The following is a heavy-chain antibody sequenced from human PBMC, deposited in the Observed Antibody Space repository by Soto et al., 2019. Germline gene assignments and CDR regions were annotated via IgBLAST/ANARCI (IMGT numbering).Heavy chain of an antibody. Sequence: PSETLSLTCAVYSGSFSGYYWSWIRQPPGKGLEWIGEINRSGSTNYNPSLKSRVTISVDTSKNQFSLKLSSVTAADTAVYYCASNPTVTTGKAASFDSWGQGTLVTVSS. V-gene: IGHV4-34*01. CDR1: SGSFSGYY. CDR3: ASNPTVTTGKAASFDS. D-gene: IGHD4-4*01. CDR2: INRSGST. J-gene: IGHJ4*02.